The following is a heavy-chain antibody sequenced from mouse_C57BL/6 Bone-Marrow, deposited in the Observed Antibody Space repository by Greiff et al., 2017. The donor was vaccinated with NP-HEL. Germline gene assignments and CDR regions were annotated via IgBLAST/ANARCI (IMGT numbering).Heavy chain of an antibody. CDR2: IDPSDSYT. Sequence: QVQLQQPGAELVRPGTSVKLSCKASGYTFTSYWMHWVKQRPGQGLEWIGVIDPSDSYTNYNQKFKGRATLTVDTSSSTAYMQLSSLTSEDSAVYDCAREGRYSNRRYWYFDVWGTGTTVTVSS. CDR3: AREGRYSNRRYWYFDV. CDR1: GYTFTSYW. V-gene: IGHV1-59*01. J-gene: IGHJ1*03. D-gene: IGHD2-5*01.